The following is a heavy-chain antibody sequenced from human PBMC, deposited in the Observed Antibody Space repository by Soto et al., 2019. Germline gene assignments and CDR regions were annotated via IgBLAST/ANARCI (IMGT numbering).Heavy chain of an antibody. CDR3: ARAVSDSSGYYSSHWFDP. CDR2: INPSGGST. J-gene: IGHJ5*02. D-gene: IGHD3-22*01. Sequence: GASVKVSCKASGYTFTSYYMRWVRQAPGQGLEWMGIINPSGGSTSYAQKFQGRVTMTRDTSTSTVYMELSSLRSEDTAVYYCARAVSDSSGYYSSHWFDPWGQGTLVTVSS. V-gene: IGHV1-46*01. CDR1: GYTFTSYY.